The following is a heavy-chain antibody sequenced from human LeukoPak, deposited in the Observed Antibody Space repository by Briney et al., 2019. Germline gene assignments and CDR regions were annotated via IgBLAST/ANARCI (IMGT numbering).Heavy chain of an antibody. V-gene: IGHV4-59*02. J-gene: IGHJ4*02. CDR2: MSYSGRT. CDR3: ARGYCRDDICQVFPY. CDR1: GGSVSSYY. D-gene: IGHD2-21*02. Sequence: SETLSLTCTVSGGSVSSYYWSWIRQTPEKGLEWIGYMSYSGRTDYGPSLKSRVTMSVDTSKNQFSLKMSCVTAADTGVYYCARGYCRDDICQVFPYWGQGTLVTVSS.